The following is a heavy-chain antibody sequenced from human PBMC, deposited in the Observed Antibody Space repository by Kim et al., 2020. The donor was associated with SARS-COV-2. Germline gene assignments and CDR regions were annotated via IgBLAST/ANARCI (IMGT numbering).Heavy chain of an antibody. J-gene: IGHJ2*01. V-gene: IGHV4-34*01. Sequence: SETLSLTCAVYGGSFSDYHWSWIRQPPGKGLEWIGEINHSGNTNYNPSLKSRVTLSVGTSKNQFSLKLSSVTAADTAMYYCARETHDWYFDLWGRGTLV. CDR2: INHSGNT. CDR1: GGSFSDYH. CDR3: ARETHDWYFDL.